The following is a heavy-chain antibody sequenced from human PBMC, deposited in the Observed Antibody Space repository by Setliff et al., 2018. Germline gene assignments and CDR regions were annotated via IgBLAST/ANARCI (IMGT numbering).Heavy chain of an antibody. Sequence: GASVKVSCKASGGSFSTYAISWARQAPGQGLEWMGVIITIFGTTNNAQKFQGRVTITADESTSTAYMELSSLRSEDTAVYYCARANYYDSSGHSVYGMEVWGQGTTVTVSS. J-gene: IGHJ6*02. D-gene: IGHD3-22*01. CDR3: ARANYYDSSGHSVYGMEV. V-gene: IGHV1-69*13. CDR1: GGSFSTYA. CDR2: IITIFGTT.